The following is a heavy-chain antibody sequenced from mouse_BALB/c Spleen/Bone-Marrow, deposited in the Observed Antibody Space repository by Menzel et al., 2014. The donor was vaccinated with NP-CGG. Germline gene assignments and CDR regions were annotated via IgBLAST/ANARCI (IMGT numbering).Heavy chain of an antibody. J-gene: IGHJ4*01. CDR2: INPSNGGT. CDR1: GYTFTSYY. Sequence: QVQLKQSGAELVKPGASVKLSCKASGYTFTSYYMCWVKQRPGQGLEWIGEINPSNGGTNFNEKFKSKATLTVDKSSSTAYMSLSSLTSEDSAVYYCTXSXRAMDHWGQGTSVTVSS. CDR3: TXSXRAMDH. V-gene: IGHV1S81*02.